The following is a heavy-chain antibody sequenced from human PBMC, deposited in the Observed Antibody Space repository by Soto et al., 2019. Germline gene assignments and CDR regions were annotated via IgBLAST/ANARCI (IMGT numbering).Heavy chain of an antibody. J-gene: IGHJ6*02. CDR2: IWYDGSNK. V-gene: IGHV3-33*01. CDR1: GFTFSSYG. CDR3: AREKTDGYYYGMDV. Sequence: PGGSLRLSCAASGFTFSSYGMHWVGQAPGKGLEWVAVIWYDGSNKYYADSVKGRFTISRDNSKNTLYLQMNSLRAEDTAVYYCAREKTDGYYYGMDVWGQGTTVTVSS.